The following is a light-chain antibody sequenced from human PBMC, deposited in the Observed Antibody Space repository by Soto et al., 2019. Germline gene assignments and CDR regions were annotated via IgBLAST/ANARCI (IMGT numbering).Light chain of an antibody. CDR1: QGISSY. CDR3: QQYYTYPYT. CDR2: AAS. V-gene: IGKV1-8*01. Sequence: IRMTQSPSSFSASTGDRVTITCRASQGISSYLAWYQQRPGKAPKLLIYAASTLQSGVPSRFSGSGSGTDFTLTISCLQSEDFATYYCQQYYTYPYTFGQGTNLEI. J-gene: IGKJ2*01.